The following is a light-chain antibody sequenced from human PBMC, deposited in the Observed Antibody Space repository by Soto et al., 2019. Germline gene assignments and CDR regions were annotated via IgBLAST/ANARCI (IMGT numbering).Light chain of an antibody. CDR2: AAS. CDR3: QKFSTVRCV. CDR1: QGIANY. J-gene: IGKJ3*01. V-gene: IGKV1-27*01. Sequence: DIQMTQSPSALSASIGDRVTITCRATQGIANYLAWYQQKPGKAPKLLIYAASTLQSGAPPRFSGLGAGTEFTGTFSSLRRDDVPTTYCQKFSTVRCVFGPGNKWYIK.